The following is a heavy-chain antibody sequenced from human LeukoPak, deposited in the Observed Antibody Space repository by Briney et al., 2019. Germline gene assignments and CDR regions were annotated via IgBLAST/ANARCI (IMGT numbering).Heavy chain of an antibody. Sequence: GGSLRLSCAASGFTFSSYAMSWVRQAPGKGLEWVSAISGSGGSTYYADSVKGRFTISRDNSKNTLDLQMNSLRAVDTAVYYCAKEVGVTPFFDYWGQGALVTVSS. J-gene: IGHJ4*02. CDR2: ISGSGGST. V-gene: IGHV3-23*01. CDR3: AKEVGVTPFFDY. D-gene: IGHD1-26*01. CDR1: GFTFSSYA.